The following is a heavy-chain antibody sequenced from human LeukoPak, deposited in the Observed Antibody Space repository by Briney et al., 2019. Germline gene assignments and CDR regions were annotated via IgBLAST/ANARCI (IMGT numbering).Heavy chain of an antibody. V-gene: IGHV3-30*18. CDR3: VKDLHGSYSVDY. CDR2: IASDGINT. J-gene: IGHJ4*02. CDR1: GFTFSSNG. Sequence: GGSLRLSCAASGFTFSSNGVHWVRQAPGKGLEWVAFIASDGINTYYTDSVTGRFTMSRDTSKNTLYLQMNSLRAEDTAMYYCVKDLHGSYSVDYWGQGTLVTVSS. D-gene: IGHD1-26*01.